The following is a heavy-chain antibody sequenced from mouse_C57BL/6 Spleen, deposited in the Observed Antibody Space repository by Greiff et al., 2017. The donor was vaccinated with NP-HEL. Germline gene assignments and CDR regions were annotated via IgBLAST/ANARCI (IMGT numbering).Heavy chain of an antibody. J-gene: IGHJ3*01. Sequence: EVQGVESGGGLVKPGGSLKLSCAASGFTFSDYGMHWVRQAPEKGLEWVAYISSGSSTIYYADTVKGRFTISRDNAKNTLFLQMTSLRSEDTAMYYCASLTGFAYWGQGTLVTVSA. D-gene: IGHD4-1*01. V-gene: IGHV5-17*01. CDR1: GFTFSDYG. CDR2: ISSGSSTI. CDR3: ASLTGFAY.